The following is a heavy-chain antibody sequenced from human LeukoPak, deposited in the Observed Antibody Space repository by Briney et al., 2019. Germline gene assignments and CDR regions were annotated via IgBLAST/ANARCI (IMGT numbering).Heavy chain of an antibody. CDR2: INTNTGNP. Sequence: GASVKVSCKASGYTFTSYGISWVRQAPGQGLEWMGWINTNTGNPTYAQGFTGRFVFSLDTSVSTAYLQISSLKAEDTAVYYCARDPTRLWFGELSSYYYYYMDVWGKGTTVTVSS. CDR3: ARDPTRLWFGELSSYYYYYMDV. D-gene: IGHD3-10*01. J-gene: IGHJ6*03. V-gene: IGHV7-4-1*02. CDR1: GYTFTSYG.